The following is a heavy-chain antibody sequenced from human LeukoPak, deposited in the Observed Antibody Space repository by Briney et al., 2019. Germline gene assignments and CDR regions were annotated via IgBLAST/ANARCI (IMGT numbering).Heavy chain of an antibody. D-gene: IGHD3-16*01. V-gene: IGHV3-7*01. CDR3: ARVARGPPRSFDY. CDR1: GFTFSSYW. J-gene: IGHJ4*02. Sequence: GGSLRLSCAASGFTFSSYWMSWVRQAPGKGLEWVANIKQDGSEKYYVDSVKGRFTISRDNAKNSLYLQMNSLRAEDTAVYYCARVARGPPRSFDYWGQGTLVTVSS. CDR2: IKQDGSEK.